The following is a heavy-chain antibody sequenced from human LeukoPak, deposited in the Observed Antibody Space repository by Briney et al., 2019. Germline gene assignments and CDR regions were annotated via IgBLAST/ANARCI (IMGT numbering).Heavy chain of an antibody. CDR1: GYTFTRYG. CDR3: ARTGYGSGSDDFDF. V-gene: IGHV1-18*01. CDR2: ISPHNGNR. D-gene: IGHD3-10*01. Sequence: GASVKVPCKTSGYTFTRYGVSWVRQAPGQGLEWMGWISPHNGNRDYAQKFKDRVTMTTDTSTNTVYLELRSLRPDDTAMYYCARTGYGSGSDDFDFWGQGTLVTVSS. J-gene: IGHJ4*02.